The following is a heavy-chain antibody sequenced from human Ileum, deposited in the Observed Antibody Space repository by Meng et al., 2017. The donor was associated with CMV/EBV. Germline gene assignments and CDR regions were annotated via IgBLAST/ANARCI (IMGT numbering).Heavy chain of an antibody. CDR1: GDSSGTNSHY. J-gene: IGHJ4*02. CDR3: ARRGNAEEFDY. D-gene: IGHD3-16*01. V-gene: IGHV4-30-4*08. Sequence: VQLQQSGRRLVKPSEPLFLTCTVSGDSSGTNSHYWSWIRQAQGKGLEYIGYIHDGASTHYNPTLKSRFSISVDRSKNQFSLKVTSVIAADTALYDCARRGNAEEFDYWGQGALVTVSS. CDR2: IHDGAST.